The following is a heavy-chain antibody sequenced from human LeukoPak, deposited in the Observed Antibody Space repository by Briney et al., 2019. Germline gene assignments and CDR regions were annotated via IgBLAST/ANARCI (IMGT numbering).Heavy chain of an antibody. CDR3: ARGLQWLVRGSCWFDP. Sequence: PSQTLSLTCAVSGGSISSGGYSWSWIRQPPGKGLEWIGYIYHSGSTYYNPSLKSRVTISVDRSKNQFSLKLSSVTAADTAVYYCARGLQWLVRGSCWFDPWGQGTLVAVSS. CDR1: GGSISSGGYS. D-gene: IGHD6-19*01. V-gene: IGHV4-30-2*01. CDR2: IYHSGST. J-gene: IGHJ5*02.